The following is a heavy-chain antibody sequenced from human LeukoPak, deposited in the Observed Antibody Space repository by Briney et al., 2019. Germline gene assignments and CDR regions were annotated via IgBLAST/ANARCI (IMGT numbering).Heavy chain of an antibody. Sequence: GGSLRLSCAASGFIFTGYFMSWVRQAPGKGLEWVANIKHDGSEKNCLDSVKGRFTISRDNAQNSLYLQMNGLRVEDSAVYYCTRRLDDWGQGTLVTVSS. D-gene: IGHD3-16*01. CDR2: IKHDGSEK. V-gene: IGHV3-7*01. CDR1: GFIFTGYF. J-gene: IGHJ4*02. CDR3: TRRLDD.